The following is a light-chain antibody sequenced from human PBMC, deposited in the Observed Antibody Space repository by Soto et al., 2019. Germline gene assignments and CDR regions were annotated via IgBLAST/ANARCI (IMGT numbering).Light chain of an antibody. CDR1: QSVFSRSNNQNY. CDR3: LQYYTGLALS. V-gene: IGKV4-1*01. J-gene: IGKJ4*01. Sequence: DIVMTQSPDSLAVSLGERATINCKSSQSVFSRSNNQNYLAWFQQKPGQTPKMLIFWASTRQSGVPDRFRGSGSGTVFTLTINNLQAEDVAVYYCLQYYTGLALSYGGGTKVEIK. CDR2: WAS.